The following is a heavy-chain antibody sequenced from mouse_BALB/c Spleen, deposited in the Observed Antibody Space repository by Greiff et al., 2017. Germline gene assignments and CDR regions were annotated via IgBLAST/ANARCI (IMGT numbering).Heavy chain of an antibody. V-gene: IGHV5-6-5*01. D-gene: IGHD1-1*01. CDR1: GFTFSSYA. J-gene: IGHJ2*01. Sequence: EVKVVESGGGLVKPGGSLKLSCAASGFTFSSYAMSWVRQTPEKRLEWVASISSGGSTYYPDSVMGRFTISRDNARNILYLQMSSLRSEDTAMYYCANYYGSSYFDYWGQGTTLTVSS. CDR2: ISSGGST. CDR3: ANYYGSSYFDY.